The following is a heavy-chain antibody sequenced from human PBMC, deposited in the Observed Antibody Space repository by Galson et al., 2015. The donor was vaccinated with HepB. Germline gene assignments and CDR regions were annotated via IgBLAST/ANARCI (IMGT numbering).Heavy chain of an antibody. CDR1: GYTFTSYY. J-gene: IGHJ6*03. Sequence: SVKVSCKASGYTFTSYYMHWVRQAPGQGLEWMGIINPSGGSTSYAQKFQGRVTMTRDTSTSTVYMELSSLRSEDTAVYYCARANYDFWSGYQNYYYYYYMDVWGKGTTVTVSS. V-gene: IGHV1-46*01. CDR3: ARANYDFWSGYQNYYYYYYMDV. CDR2: INPSGGST. D-gene: IGHD3-3*01.